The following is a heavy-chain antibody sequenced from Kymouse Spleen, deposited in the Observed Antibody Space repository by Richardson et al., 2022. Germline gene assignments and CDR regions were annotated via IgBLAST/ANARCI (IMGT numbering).Heavy chain of an antibody. D-gene: IGHD6-6*01. CDR2: IWYDGSNK. Sequence: QVQLVESGGGVVQPGRSLRLSCAASGFTFSSYGMHWVRQAPGKGLEWVAVIWYDGSNKYYADSVKGRFTISRDNSKNTLYLQMNSLRAEDTAVYYCARVIAARLFDYWGQGTLVTVSS. CDR1: GFTFSSYG. J-gene: IGHJ4*02. CDR3: ARVIAARLFDY. V-gene: IGHV3-33*01.